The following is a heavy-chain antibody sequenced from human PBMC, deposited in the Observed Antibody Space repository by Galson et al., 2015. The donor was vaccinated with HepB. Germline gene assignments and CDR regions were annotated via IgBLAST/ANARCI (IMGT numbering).Heavy chain of an antibody. Sequence: SVTVSCKASGYTFTSYDINWVRQATGQGLEWMGWMNPNSGNTGYAQKFQGRVTMTRNTSISTAYMELSSLRSEDTAVYYCARGSSSTSCYPNWGQGTLVTVSS. CDR1: GYTFTSYD. V-gene: IGHV1-8*01. CDR2: MNPNSGNT. J-gene: IGHJ4*02. CDR3: ARGSSSTSCYPN. D-gene: IGHD2-2*01.